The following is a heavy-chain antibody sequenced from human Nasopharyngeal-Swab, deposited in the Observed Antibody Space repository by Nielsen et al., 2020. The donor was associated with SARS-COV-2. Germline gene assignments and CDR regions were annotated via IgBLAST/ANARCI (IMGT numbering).Heavy chain of an antibody. V-gene: IGHV3-11*03. CDR3: ARSTYGDADDAFDI. D-gene: IGHD4-17*01. Sequence: GESLKISCAASGFTFSDYYMSWIRQAPGKGLEWVSYISSSSSYTNYADSVKGRFTISRDNAKNSLYLQMNSLRAEDTAVYYCARSTYGDADDAFDIWGQGTMATVSS. CDR1: GFTFSDYY. CDR2: ISSSSSYT. J-gene: IGHJ3*02.